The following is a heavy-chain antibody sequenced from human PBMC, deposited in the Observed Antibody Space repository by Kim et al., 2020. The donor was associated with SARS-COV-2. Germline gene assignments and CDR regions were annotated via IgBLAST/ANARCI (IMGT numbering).Heavy chain of an antibody. V-gene: IGHV1-3*01. CDR1: GYTFTSYA. D-gene: IGHD2-2*01. CDR2: INAGNGNT. Sequence: ASVKVSCKASGYTFTSYAMHWVRQAPGQRLEWMGWINAGNGNTKYSQKFQGRVTITRDTSASTAYMELSSLRSEDTAVYYCARASSYCSSTSGYPAGFDPWGQGTLVTVSS. J-gene: IGHJ5*02. CDR3: ARASSYCSSTSGYPAGFDP.